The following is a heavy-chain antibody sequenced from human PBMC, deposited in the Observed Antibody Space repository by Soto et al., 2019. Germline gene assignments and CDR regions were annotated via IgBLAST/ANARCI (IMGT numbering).Heavy chain of an antibody. CDR3: AMVDNYFTPTPRDA. Sequence: QVQLVQSGDEVRNPGSSVKVSCNASGYIFVNYGIAWVRQAPGQGLEWMVWISPYSENTHYASKVQGRLTMTTHTTTSTTCRDLGRLTSAHTAVYYRAMVDNYFTPTPRDAWGRGTTVT. CDR1: GYIFVNYG. J-gene: IGHJ6*03. V-gene: IGHV1-18*01. CDR2: ISPYSENT. D-gene: IGHD5-12*01.